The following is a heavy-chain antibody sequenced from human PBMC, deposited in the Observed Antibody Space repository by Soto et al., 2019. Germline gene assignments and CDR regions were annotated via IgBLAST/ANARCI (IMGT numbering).Heavy chain of an antibody. Sequence: EVQLLESGGGLVQPGGSLRLSCAASGFTFSSYAMSWVRQAPGKGLEWVSAISGSGGSTYYADSVKGRFTISRDNSKNTLYLQMNSLRAEDTAVYYCARVDTAMVSYFDYWGQGTLVTVSS. CDR1: GFTFSSYA. CDR3: ARVDTAMVSYFDY. J-gene: IGHJ4*02. V-gene: IGHV3-23*01. CDR2: ISGSGGST. D-gene: IGHD5-18*01.